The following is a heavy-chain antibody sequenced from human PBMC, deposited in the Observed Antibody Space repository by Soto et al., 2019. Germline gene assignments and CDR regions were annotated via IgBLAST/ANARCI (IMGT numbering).Heavy chain of an antibody. V-gene: IGHV1-18*01. D-gene: IGHD2-21*01. CDR2: ISAYNGNT. CDR1: GYTFTSYG. CDR3: AKGSQMWTPDY. J-gene: IGHJ4*02. Sequence: GASVKVSCKASGYTFTSYGISWVRQAPGQGLEWMGWISAYNGNTNYAQKFQGRVTITRDTSATTAHMELSSLRSEDTAVYYCAKGSQMWTPDYWGQGTLVTVSS.